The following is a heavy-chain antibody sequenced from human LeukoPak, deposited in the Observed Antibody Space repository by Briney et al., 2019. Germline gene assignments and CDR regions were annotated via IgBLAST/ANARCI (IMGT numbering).Heavy chain of an antibody. Sequence: SETLSLTCTVSGGSISSSSDYRGWIRQPPGKGLEWIGSILYSGSTSYNPSLKSRVTISVDTSKNQFSLKLSSVTAADTAVYYCGADYGDYIVLYWGQGTLVTVSS. D-gene: IGHD4-17*01. V-gene: IGHV4-39*07. CDR1: GGSISSSSDY. J-gene: IGHJ4*02. CDR3: GADYGDYIVLY. CDR2: ILYSGST.